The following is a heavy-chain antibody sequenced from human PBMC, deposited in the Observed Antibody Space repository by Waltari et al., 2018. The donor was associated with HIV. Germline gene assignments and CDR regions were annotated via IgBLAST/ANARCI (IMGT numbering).Heavy chain of an antibody. CDR2: VGTAGET. V-gene: IGHV3-13*01. J-gene: IGHJ4*02. CDR3: ARDTLGTLDY. Sequence: EVQLVESGGGLVQPGGSLRLSCAASGFLFTTYDMNWVRKRTGKGLEWVSAVGTAGETYYSDSVKGRLTISREDAKNSLFLQMNSLRAEDTALYYCARDTLGTLDYWGQGILITVSS. CDR1: GFLFTTYD.